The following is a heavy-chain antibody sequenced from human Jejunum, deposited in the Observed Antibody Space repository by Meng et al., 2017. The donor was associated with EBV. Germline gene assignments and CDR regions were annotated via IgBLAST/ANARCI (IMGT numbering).Heavy chain of an antibody. Sequence: VQLVESGGGLVKPGESLRLSCAASGFTLNSAYMTWVRQAPGKGPEWVGRIRSKSDGGTTDYTALAKGRFTISRDDLQNILYLQMNNLETEDTGVYYCTTMAPRPYWGQGTLVTVSS. V-gene: IGHV3-15*01. D-gene: IGHD6-6*01. CDR3: TTMAPRPY. CDR2: IRSKSDGGTT. CDR1: GFTLNSAY. J-gene: IGHJ4*02.